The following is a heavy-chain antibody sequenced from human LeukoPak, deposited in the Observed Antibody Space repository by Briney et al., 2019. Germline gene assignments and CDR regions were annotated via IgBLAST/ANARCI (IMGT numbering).Heavy chain of an antibody. CDR3: AKGGELVRGYYYYMDV. J-gene: IGHJ6*03. CDR1: GFTFSSYA. V-gene: IGHV3-23*01. D-gene: IGHD6-6*01. CDR2: ISGSGGST. Sequence: GGSLRLSCAASGFTFSSYAMSWVRQAPGKGLEWVSAISGSGGSTYYADSVKGRFTISRDNSKNTLYLQMNSLRAEDTAVYYCAKGGELVRGYYYYMDVRGKGTTVTVSS.